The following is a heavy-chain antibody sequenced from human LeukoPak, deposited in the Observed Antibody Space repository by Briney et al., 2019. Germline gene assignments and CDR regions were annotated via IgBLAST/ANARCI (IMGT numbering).Heavy chain of an antibody. CDR3: AGTAAASSDDWFDP. J-gene: IGHJ5*02. Sequence: ASVKVSCKASGYTFTSYDINWVQQATGQGLEWMRWMNPNSGNTGYAQKFQGRVTMTRNTSISTAYMELSSLRSEDTAVYYCAGTAAASSDDWFDPWGQGTLVTVSS. D-gene: IGHD6-13*01. CDR1: GYTFTSYD. CDR2: MNPNSGNT. V-gene: IGHV1-8*01.